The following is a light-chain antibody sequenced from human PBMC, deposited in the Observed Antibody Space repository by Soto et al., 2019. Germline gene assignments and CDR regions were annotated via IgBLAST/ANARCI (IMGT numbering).Light chain of an antibody. V-gene: IGLV2-14*01. CDR1: ASDIGGYNH. Sequence: QTVVTQPASVSGSPGQSIAISCTGTASDIGGYNHVSWYQQHPGKAPKLIIFEVSDRPSGVVDRFSASKSGNTASLTISGLQAEDEADYYCSSYTGSNTWVFGGGTKVTVL. CDR3: SSYTGSNTWV. CDR2: EVS. J-gene: IGLJ3*02.